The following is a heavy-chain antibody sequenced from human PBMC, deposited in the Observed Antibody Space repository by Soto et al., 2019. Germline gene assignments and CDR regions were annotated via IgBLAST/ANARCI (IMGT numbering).Heavy chain of an antibody. CDR3: AKQITGITMIVVLDY. D-gene: IGHD3-22*01. CDR2: ISGSGGTP. J-gene: IGHJ4*02. CDR1: GFTFSSYA. V-gene: IGHV3-23*01. Sequence: EVQLLESGGNLVQPGGSLRLSCAASGFTFSSYAMSWVRQAPGKGLEWVSSISGSGGTPYYTGSVKGRFTISRDNSKNTLFLQINSLRAEDTAVYYCAKQITGITMIVVLDYWGQGTLVTVSS.